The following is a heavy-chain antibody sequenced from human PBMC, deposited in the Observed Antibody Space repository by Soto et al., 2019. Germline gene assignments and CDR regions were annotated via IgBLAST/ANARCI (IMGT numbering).Heavy chain of an antibody. CDR1: GYSFTSYW. D-gene: IGHD6-19*01. CDR2: IYPGDSDT. CDR3: ARHWTSSGWYDEGPVLFYYMDV. J-gene: IGHJ6*03. Sequence: PGESLKISCKGSGYSFTSYWIGWVRQMPGKGLEWMGIIYPGDSDTRYSPSFQGQVTISADKSISTAYLQWSSLKASDTAMYYCARHWTSSGWYDEGPVLFYYMDVWGKGTTVTVSS. V-gene: IGHV5-51*01.